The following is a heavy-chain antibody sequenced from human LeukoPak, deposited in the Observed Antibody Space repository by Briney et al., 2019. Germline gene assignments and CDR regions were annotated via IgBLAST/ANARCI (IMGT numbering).Heavy chain of an antibody. D-gene: IGHD3-10*01. J-gene: IGHJ4*02. CDR3: ARRFLPRYDSGSYCGVIDY. Sequence: SETLSLTCAVYGGSFSGYYWSWIRQPPGKGLEWIGEINHSGSTNYNPSLKSRVTISVDTSRNQFSLKLNSVTAADTAVYYCARRFLPRYDSGSYCGVIDYWGQGTLVTVSS. CDR1: GGSFSGYY. CDR2: INHSGST. V-gene: IGHV4-34*01.